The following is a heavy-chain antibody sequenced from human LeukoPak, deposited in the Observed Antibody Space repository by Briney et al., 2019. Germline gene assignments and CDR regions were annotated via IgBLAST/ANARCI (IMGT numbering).Heavy chain of an antibody. J-gene: IGHJ4*02. CDR2: ISSSSSYV. D-gene: IGHD2-15*01. CDR3: AAGYCSGGSCSDY. CDR1: GFTFSSYS. V-gene: IGHV3-21*01. Sequence: GGSLRLSCVASGFTFSSYSMNWVRQAPGKGLEWVSSISSSSSYVYYADSVKGRFTNSRDNAKNSLYLQMNSLRAEDTAVYYCAAGYCSGGSCSDYWGQGTLVTVSS.